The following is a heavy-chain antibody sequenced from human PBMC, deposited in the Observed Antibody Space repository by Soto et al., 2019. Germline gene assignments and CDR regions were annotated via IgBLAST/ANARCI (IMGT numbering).Heavy chain of an antibody. Sequence: SETLSLTCTVSGGSISSGGYYWSWIRQHPGKGLEWIGYIYYSGSTYYNPSLKNRVTISVDTSKNQFSLKLSSVTAADTAVYYCARDWSTVTTVCGFDPWGQGTLVTVSS. V-gene: IGHV4-31*03. CDR1: GGSISSGGYY. D-gene: IGHD4-17*01. J-gene: IGHJ5*02. CDR2: IYYSGST. CDR3: ARDWSTVTTVCGFDP.